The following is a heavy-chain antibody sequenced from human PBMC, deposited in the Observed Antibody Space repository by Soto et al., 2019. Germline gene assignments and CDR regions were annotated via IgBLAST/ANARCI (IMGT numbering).Heavy chain of an antibody. CDR1: GFTFSNAW. V-gene: IGHV3-15*07. Sequence: GGSLRLSCAASGFTFSNAWMNWVRQAPGKGLEWVGRIKSKTDGGTTDYAAPVKGRFTISRDDSKNTLYLQMNSLKTEDTAVYYCTTGPSQQTYYYYYYGMDVWGQGTTVTVSS. CDR2: IKSKTDGGTT. CDR3: TTGPSQQTYYYYYYGMDV. D-gene: IGHD6-13*01. J-gene: IGHJ6*02.